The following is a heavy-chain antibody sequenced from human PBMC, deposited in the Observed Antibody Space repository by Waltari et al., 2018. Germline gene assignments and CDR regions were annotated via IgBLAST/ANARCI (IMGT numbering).Heavy chain of an antibody. D-gene: IGHD3-22*01. CDR2: IYHSGST. CDR1: GYSISSGYY. CDR3: ARYYYDSSGYYSRFDY. J-gene: IGHJ4*02. Sequence: QVQLQESGPGLVKPSETLSLTCAVSGYSISSGYYWGWIRQPPGKGLEWIGSIYHSGSTYYNPSLKSRVTISVDTSKNQFSLKLSSVTAADTAVYYCARYYYDSSGYYSRFDYWGQGTLVTVSS. V-gene: IGHV4-38-2*01.